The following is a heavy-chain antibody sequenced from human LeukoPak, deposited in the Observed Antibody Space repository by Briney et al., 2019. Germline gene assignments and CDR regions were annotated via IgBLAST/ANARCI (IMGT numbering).Heavy chain of an antibody. J-gene: IGHJ4*02. CDR2: ISDSGGRT. D-gene: IGHD3-22*01. V-gene: IGHV3-23*01. CDR1: GITLSNYD. Sequence: GGSLRLSCAVSGITLSNYDMSWVRQAPGKGLEWVAGISDSGGRTNYADSVKGRFTISRDNPKNTLYLQMNSLRAEDTAVYFCAKRRVVIRVILVGFHKEAYYFDSWGQGALVTVSS. CDR3: AKRRVVIRVILVGFHKEAYYFDS.